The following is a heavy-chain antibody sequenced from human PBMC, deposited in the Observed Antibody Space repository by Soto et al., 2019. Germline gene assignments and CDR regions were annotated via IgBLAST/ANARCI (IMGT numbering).Heavy chain of an antibody. CDR2: IYHSGST. CDR1: GGSISSSNW. V-gene: IGHV4-4*02. D-gene: IGHD3-9*01. Sequence: SETLSLTCAVSGGSISSSNWWSWVRQPPGKGLEWIGEIYHSGSTNYNPSLKSRVTISVDKSKNQFSLKLSSVTAADTAVYYCARQTYDILTGFSVDVWGQGTTVTVSS. J-gene: IGHJ6*02. CDR3: ARQTYDILTGFSVDV.